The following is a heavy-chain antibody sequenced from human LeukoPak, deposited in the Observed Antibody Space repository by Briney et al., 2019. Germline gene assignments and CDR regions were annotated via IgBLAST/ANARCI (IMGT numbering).Heavy chain of an antibody. Sequence: GGSLRLSCAASGFTFSSYAMSWVRHAPGKGLEWVSAIIGSGGSTYYAHSVKGRFTISRHNSKNTLYLQMNSLRAEDTTVYYCAKSHGIAAAGQDYWGQGTLVTVSS. CDR3: AKSHGIAAAGQDY. V-gene: IGHV3-23*01. J-gene: IGHJ4*02. D-gene: IGHD6-13*01. CDR2: IIGSGGST. CDR1: GFTFSSYA.